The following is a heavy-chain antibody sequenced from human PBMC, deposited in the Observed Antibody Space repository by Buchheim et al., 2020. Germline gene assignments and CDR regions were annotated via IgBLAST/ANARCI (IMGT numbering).Heavy chain of an antibody. D-gene: IGHD1-1*01. CDR2: IDWEDNK. CDR3: GRIQWDDAFFDY. CDR1: GFSLSTRGMC. J-gene: IGHJ4*02. Sequence: QVTLRESGPALVKPTQTLTLTCTFSGFSLSTRGMCVGWIRQPPGKALEWLARIDWEDNKHYTASLKTRLTIFKDTSKNQVVLTMTNMDPVDTATYYCGRIQWDDAFFDYWGKGTL. V-gene: IGHV2-70*13.